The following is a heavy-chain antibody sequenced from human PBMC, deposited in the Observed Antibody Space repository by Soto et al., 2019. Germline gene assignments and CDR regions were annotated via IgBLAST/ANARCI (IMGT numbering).Heavy chain of an antibody. CDR3: ASPSRIYDILTGYYSDSNDAFDI. V-gene: IGHV1-2*02. J-gene: IGHJ3*02. CDR1: GYTFTGYY. Sequence: ASVKVSCKASGYTFTGYYMRWVRQAPGQGLEWMGWINPISGATNYAQKFQGRVTITADESTSTAYMELSSLRSEDTAVYYCASPSRIYDILTGYYSDSNDAFDIWGQGTMVTVS. CDR2: INPISGAT. D-gene: IGHD3-9*01.